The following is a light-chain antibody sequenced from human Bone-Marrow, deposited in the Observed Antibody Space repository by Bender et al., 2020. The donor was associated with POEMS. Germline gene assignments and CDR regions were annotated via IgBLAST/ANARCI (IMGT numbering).Light chain of an antibody. Sequence: QSVLTQPPSVSGAPGQSVTISCTGTSSDVGAYNYVSWYQQHPGKAPKLMISEGSKRPSGVSDRFSGSKSGNTASLTIAGLQAEDEADYYCCSYVDSMGVFGGGTKLTVL. CDR2: EGS. CDR3: CSYVDSMGV. V-gene: IGLV2-23*01. CDR1: SSDVGAYNY. J-gene: IGLJ3*02.